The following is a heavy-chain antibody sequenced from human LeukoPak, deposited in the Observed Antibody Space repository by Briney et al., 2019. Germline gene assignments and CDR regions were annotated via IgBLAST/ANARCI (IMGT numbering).Heavy chain of an antibody. V-gene: IGHV3-23*01. CDR3: ARESGSVTSEVDFDY. D-gene: IGHD4-17*01. Sequence: GGSLRLSCAASGFTFSSFAMGWVRQAPGKGLEWVSAISGSGGMTYSADSVKGRFSISRDNSNNTLYLQMNSLRAEDTAVYYCARESGSVTSEVDFDYWGQGTLVTVSS. J-gene: IGHJ4*02. CDR2: ISGSGGMT. CDR1: GFTFSSFA.